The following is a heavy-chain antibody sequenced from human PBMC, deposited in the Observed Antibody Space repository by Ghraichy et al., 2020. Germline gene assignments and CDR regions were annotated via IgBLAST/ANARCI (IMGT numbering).Heavy chain of an antibody. Sequence: GGSLRLSCVGSRFTLSSYNMNWVRQSPGKGLEWVSYITSSSRSIFYADSVKGRFTVSRDNAKNSLSLQMNSLRDEDTAVYYCARASTVVRFYYYAGMDVWGQGTTVTVSS. V-gene: IGHV3-48*02. D-gene: IGHD4-23*01. CDR2: ITSSSRSI. CDR1: RFTLSSYN. J-gene: IGHJ6*02. CDR3: ARASTVVRFYYYAGMDV.